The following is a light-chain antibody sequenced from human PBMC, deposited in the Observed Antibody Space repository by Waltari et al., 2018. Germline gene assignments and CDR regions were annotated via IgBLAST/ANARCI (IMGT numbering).Light chain of an antibody. V-gene: IGKV1-12*01. CDR3: QRANSFPFT. CDR1: QSIGTW. CDR2: LTS. Sequence: DIQMTQSPSSVSASIGDRVTITCRASQSIGTWLAWYQQKPGRAPKLLIHLTSTLQSGGPSRFSGSGSGTEFTLTISSLQSEDFATYYCQRANSFPFTFGPGTKVEIK. J-gene: IGKJ3*01.